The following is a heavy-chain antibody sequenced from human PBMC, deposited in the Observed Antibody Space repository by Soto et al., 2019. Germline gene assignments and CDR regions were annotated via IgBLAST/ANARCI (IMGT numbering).Heavy chain of an antibody. J-gene: IGHJ4*02. V-gene: IGHV1-18*01. D-gene: IGHD3-16*02. CDR1: GYSFTRFG. CDR3: ARDGSYRYSD. Sequence: QVQLVQSGAEVKKPGASVKVSCKASGYSFTRFGIAWVRQAPGQGLEWMGWISAHNGMTHYAQQFQGGVTMTTDTSTGTAYMELRSLKSDDTAVYFCARDGSYRYSDWGQGTLVIVSS. CDR2: ISAHNGMT.